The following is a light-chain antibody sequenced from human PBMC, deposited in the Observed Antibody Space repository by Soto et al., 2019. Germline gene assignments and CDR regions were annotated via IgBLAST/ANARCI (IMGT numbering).Light chain of an antibody. CDR1: KLGAKY. V-gene: IGLV3-1*01. CDR2: QDT. CDR3: QAWDSSTANV. J-gene: IGLJ1*01. Sequence: SYELTQPPSVSVSPGQTATITCSGDKLGAKYTCWYQQKPGQSPVLVIYQDTKRPSGIPERFSGSNSGNTATLTISGTQAVDEAAYYCQAWDSSTANVFGTGTKLTVL.